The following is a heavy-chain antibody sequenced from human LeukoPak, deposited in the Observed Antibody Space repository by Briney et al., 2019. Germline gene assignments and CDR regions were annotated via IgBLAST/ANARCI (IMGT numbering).Heavy chain of an antibody. CDR3: AKLPRHITMIVVAPRN. J-gene: IGHJ4*02. V-gene: IGHV3-23*01. Sequence: PGGSLRLSCAASGFTFSSYAMSWVRQAPGKGLEWVSAISGSGGSTYYADSVKGRFTISRDNSKNTLYLQMNSLRAEDTAVYYCAKLPRHITMIVVAPRNWGQGTLVTVSS. CDR1: GFTFSSYA. D-gene: IGHD3-22*01. CDR2: ISGSGGST.